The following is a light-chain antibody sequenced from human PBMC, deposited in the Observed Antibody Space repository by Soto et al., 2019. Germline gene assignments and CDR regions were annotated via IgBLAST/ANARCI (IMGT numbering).Light chain of an antibody. V-gene: IGKV1-5*03. Sequence: DIQMTQSPSTLSASVGDRVTIACRASQSISRYLAWYQQQPGKAPKLLIYKASSLESGVPSRFSSSGSGTEFTLTISSLQPDDFATYYCQHYSGSPLTFGGGTQVEIK. J-gene: IGKJ4*01. CDR1: QSISRY. CDR3: QHYSGSPLT. CDR2: KAS.